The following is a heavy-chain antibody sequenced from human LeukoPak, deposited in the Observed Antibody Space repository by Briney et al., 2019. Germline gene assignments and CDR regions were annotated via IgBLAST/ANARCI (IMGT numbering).Heavy chain of an antibody. D-gene: IGHD6-13*01. CDR1: GYIFSSYY. V-gene: IGHV5-51*01. Sequence: GESLKISCKGSGYIFSSYYIAWVRQVPGKGLECVGSIFPGDSDTKYSPSFQGHVTISVDKSISTAYLQWKSLSDSDTAMYYCARLGYTSSPGDSWGQGTLVTVSS. CDR2: IFPGDSDT. J-gene: IGHJ4*02. CDR3: ARLGYTSSPGDS.